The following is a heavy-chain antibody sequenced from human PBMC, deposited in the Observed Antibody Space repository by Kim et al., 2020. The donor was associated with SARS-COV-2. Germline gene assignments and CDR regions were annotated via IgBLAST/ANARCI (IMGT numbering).Heavy chain of an antibody. D-gene: IGHD3-10*01. Sequence: GGSLRLPCAASGFTFDDYAMHWVRQAPGKGLEWVSGISWNSGSIGYADSVKGRFTISRDNAKNSLYLQMNSLRAEDTALYYCAKEVTGVYFDYWGQGTLVTVSS. J-gene: IGHJ4*02. CDR3: AKEVTGVYFDY. CDR2: ISWNSGSI. CDR1: GFTFDDYA. V-gene: IGHV3-9*01.